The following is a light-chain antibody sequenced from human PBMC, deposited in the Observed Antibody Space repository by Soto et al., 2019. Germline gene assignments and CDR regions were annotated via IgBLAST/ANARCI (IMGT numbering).Light chain of an antibody. CDR3: QQGHNWPLT. V-gene: IGKV3-15*01. Sequence: EIVMTQSPATLSLSPGERAALSCRASQSINSELAWYQRKPGQPPRLLIYGASTRATGVPARFTGSESGSGFTLTISGLQSEDFAVYYCQQGHNWPLTFGQGTRLEI. CDR1: QSINSE. CDR2: GAS. J-gene: IGKJ2*01.